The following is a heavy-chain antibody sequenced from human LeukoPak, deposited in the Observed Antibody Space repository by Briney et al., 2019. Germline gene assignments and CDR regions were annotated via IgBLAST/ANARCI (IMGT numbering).Heavy chain of an antibody. CDR3: ARGPAFEVGDYVGYYFDY. Sequence: GGSLRLSCAASGFTVSSNYMSWVRQAPGKGLEWVSVIYSGGSTYYADSVKGRFTISRDNSKNTLYLQMNSLRAEDTAVYYCARGPAFEVGDYVGYYFDYWGQGTLVTVSS. CDR2: IYSGGST. J-gene: IGHJ4*02. CDR1: GFTVSSNY. V-gene: IGHV3-53*01. D-gene: IGHD4-23*01.